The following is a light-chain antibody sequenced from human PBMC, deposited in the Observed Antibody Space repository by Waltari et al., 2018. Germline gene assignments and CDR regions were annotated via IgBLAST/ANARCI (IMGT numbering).Light chain of an antibody. J-gene: IGKJ2*01. Sequence: DIVMTQSPDSLAVSLGERATINCKSSQSVLYSSNNKNYLAWYQQKPGQPPKLLMYWASTREAGVPDRFSGIGSGTEFTLTISSLQAEDVAVYYCQQYYSTLYTFGQGTKLEIK. CDR3: QQYYSTLYT. CDR2: WAS. V-gene: IGKV4-1*01. CDR1: QSVLYSSNNKNY.